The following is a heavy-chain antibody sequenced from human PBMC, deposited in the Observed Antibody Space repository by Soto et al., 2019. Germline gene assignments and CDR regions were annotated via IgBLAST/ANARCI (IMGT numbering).Heavy chain of an antibody. D-gene: IGHD5-12*01. J-gene: IGHJ4*02. V-gene: IGHV3-53*01. CDR2: IYSGGTT. CDR3: HGYGY. CDR1: GFNVRANY. Sequence: EVQLVESGGGLIQPGGSLRLSCAVSGFNVRANYMSWVRQAPGKGLEWVSVIYSGGTTYYADSVKGRFIISRDISKNTLYLQMNILRSEDTAVYYCHGYGYWGQGTLVTVSS.